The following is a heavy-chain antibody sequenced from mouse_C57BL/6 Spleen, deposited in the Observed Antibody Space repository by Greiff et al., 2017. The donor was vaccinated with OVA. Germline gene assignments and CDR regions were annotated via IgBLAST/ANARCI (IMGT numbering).Heavy chain of an antibody. Sequence: VQLQQPGAELVKPGASVKLSCKASGYTFTSYWMQWVKQRPGQGLEWIGEIDPSDSYTNYNQKFKCKATLTVDTSSSTAYMQLSSLTSEDSAVYYCAREAGTEDYWGQGTTLTVSS. J-gene: IGHJ2*01. CDR2: IDPSDSYT. V-gene: IGHV1-50*01. CDR3: AREAGTEDY. D-gene: IGHD4-1*01. CDR1: GYTFTSYW.